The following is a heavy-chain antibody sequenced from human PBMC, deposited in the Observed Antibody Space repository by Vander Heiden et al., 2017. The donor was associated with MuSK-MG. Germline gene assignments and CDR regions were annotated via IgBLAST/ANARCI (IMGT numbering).Heavy chain of an antibody. CDR2: IYYSWST. V-gene: IGHV4-39*01. Sequence: CTVSGGSISSSSYYWGWIRQPPGKGLEWIGSIYYSWSTYYNPSLKSRVNRSVETSKNQVPLKLSSVTAADTAVYYCARHITYYYGSGSYYNVLTPRTFDYWGQGTLGTVSS. J-gene: IGHJ4*02. CDR3: ARHITYYYGSGSYYNVLTPRTFDY. CDR1: GGSISSSSYY. D-gene: IGHD3-10*01.